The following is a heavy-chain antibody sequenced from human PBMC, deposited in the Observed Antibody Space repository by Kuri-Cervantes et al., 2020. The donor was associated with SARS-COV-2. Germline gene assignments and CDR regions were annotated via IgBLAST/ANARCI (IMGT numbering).Heavy chain of an antibody. D-gene: IGHD3-22*01. CDR1: GYTFTSYG. CDR2: ISAYNGNT. V-gene: IGHV1-18*01. J-gene: IGHJ4*02. CDR3: ARDPYYYDSSGYHGSDY. Sequence: ASVKVSCKASGYTFTSYGISWVRQAPGQGLEWMGWISAYNGNTNYAQKLQGRVTMTTDTSTSTAYMELRSLRSHDTAVYYCARDPYYYDSSGYHGSDYWGQGTLVTVSS.